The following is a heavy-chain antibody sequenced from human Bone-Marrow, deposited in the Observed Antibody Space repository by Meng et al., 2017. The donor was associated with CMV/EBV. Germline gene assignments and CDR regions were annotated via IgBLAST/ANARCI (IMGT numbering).Heavy chain of an antibody. CDR3: ARDRPVPTVTTTPYFDY. V-gene: IGHV6-1*01. CDR2: TYYRSKWYN. D-gene: IGHD4-17*01. Sequence: LRLSCAISGDSVSSNSAAWNWIRQSPSRGLEWLGRTYYRSKWYNDYAVSVKSRITINPDTSKNQFSLQLNSVTPEDTAVYYCARDRPVPTVTTTPYFDYWGQGTLVTVSS. CDR1: GDSVSSNSAA. J-gene: IGHJ4*02.